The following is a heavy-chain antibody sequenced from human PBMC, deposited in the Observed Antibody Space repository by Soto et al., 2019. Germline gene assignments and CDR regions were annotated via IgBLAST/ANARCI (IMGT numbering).Heavy chain of an antibody. CDR1: GFTFDDYA. Sequence: GGSLRLSCAASGFTFDDYAMHWVRQAPGKGLEWVSGISWNSGSIGYADSVKGRFTISRDNAKNSLYLQMNSLRAEDTALYYCAKDLGYGKWPNSYMDVWGKGTTVTVSS. V-gene: IGHV3-9*01. CDR2: ISWNSGSI. J-gene: IGHJ6*03. D-gene: IGHD5-12*01. CDR3: AKDLGYGKWPNSYMDV.